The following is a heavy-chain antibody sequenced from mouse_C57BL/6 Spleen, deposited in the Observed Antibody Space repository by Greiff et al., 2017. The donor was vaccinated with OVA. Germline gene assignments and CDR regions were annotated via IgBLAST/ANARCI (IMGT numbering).Heavy chain of an antibody. D-gene: IGHD1-1*01. CDR3: APTTVVAPLTY. J-gene: IGHJ3*01. V-gene: IGHV1-64*01. Sequence: VQLQQPGAELVKPGAPVKLSCKASGYTFTSYWMHWVKQRPGQGLEWIGMIHPNSGSTNYNEKFKSKATLTVDKSSSTAYMQLSSLTSEDSAVYYCAPTTVVAPLTYWGQGTLVTVSA. CDR2: IHPNSGST. CDR1: GYTFTSYW.